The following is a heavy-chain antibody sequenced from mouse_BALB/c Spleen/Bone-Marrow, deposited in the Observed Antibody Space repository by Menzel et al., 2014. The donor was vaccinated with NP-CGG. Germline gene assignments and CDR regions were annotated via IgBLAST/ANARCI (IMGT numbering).Heavy chain of an antibody. Sequence: QVQLQQSGAELMKPGASMKISCKATGYTFSSYWIEWVEQRPGHGLEWIGEILPGSGSTNYNEQFKGKATFTADASSSTAYMELSSLTSEDSAVYYCARFYYGNPTGYFDYWGQGTTLTVSS. CDR1: GYTFSSYW. V-gene: IGHV1-9*01. CDR3: ARFYYGNPTGYFDY. D-gene: IGHD2-1*01. CDR2: ILPGSGST. J-gene: IGHJ2*01.